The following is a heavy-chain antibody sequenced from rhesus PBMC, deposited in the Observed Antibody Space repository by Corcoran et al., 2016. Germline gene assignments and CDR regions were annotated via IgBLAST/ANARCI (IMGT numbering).Heavy chain of an antibody. J-gene: IGHJ4*01. V-gene: IGHV3-30*01. CDR1: GFTFSNSW. CDR2: IKSNADGGTA. Sequence: EVQLVESGGGLVHPGGSLRLSCAASGFTFSNSWMSWVRQAPGKGLEWVARIKSNADGGTADYAASVKGRFTISRDDAKNTLYLQMNSLKTEDTAVYYCTTVLHWGQGVLVTVSS. D-gene: IGHD2-15*01. CDR3: TTVLH.